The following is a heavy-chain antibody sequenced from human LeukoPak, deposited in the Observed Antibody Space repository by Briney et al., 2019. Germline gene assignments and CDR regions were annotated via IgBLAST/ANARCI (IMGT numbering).Heavy chain of an antibody. V-gene: IGHV4-59*01. CDR3: TRGAGWLIDY. CDR2: FYNSGRS. CDR1: DDSISDYY. J-gene: IGHJ4*02. Sequence: SETLSLTCTVSDDSISDYYRGWIRQPPGKGLEWIGYFYNSGRSTYNPSLKSRVTISADTSKNHFSLKLNSVTTVDTAVYYCTRGAGWLIDYWGQGILVTVSS. D-gene: IGHD3-16*01.